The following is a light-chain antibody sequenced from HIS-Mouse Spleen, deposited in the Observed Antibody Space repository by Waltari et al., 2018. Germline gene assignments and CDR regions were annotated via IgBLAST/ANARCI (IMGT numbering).Light chain of an antibody. CDR1: QTISIW. J-gene: IGKJ1*01. CDR3: QQYRT. V-gene: IGKV1-5*03. Sequence: DIQITQSPSTLCASGGNRLNITCRASQTISIWLAWHEQKPGKAPTVLIYKASSLESGVASRFSGSGYGTEFTLTISGLQTDDCATYYCQQYRTFGQATKVEIK. CDR2: KAS.